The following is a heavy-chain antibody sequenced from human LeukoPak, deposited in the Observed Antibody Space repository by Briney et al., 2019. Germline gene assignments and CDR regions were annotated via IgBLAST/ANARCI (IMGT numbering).Heavy chain of an antibody. CDR2: ISYDGSNK. V-gene: IGHV3-30-3*01. CDR3: ARTQQYSSGWYPGAFDI. D-gene: IGHD6-19*01. Sequence: GSSLRLSCAASGFTFSSYAMHWVRQAPGKGLEWVAVISYDGSNKYHPDSVKGRFTISRDNSKNTLYLQMSSLRAEDTAVYYCARTQQYSSGWYPGAFDIWGQGTMVTVSS. J-gene: IGHJ3*02. CDR1: GFTFSSYA.